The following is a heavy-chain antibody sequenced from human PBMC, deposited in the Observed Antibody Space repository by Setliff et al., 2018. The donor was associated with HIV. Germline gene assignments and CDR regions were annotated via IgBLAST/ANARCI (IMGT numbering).Heavy chain of an antibody. CDR2: IYTSGGT. CDR3: ARVETTVTSRLDY. CDR1: GGSFSGHY. J-gene: IGHJ4*02. V-gene: IGHV4-4*08. Sequence: SETLSLTCAVYGGSFSGHYWNWVRQPPGKGLEWIGHIYTSGGTNYNHSLKSRVTISVDTSKNQFSLRLTSVTAADTAVYFCARVETTVTSRLDYWGQGTLVTVSS. D-gene: IGHD4-17*01.